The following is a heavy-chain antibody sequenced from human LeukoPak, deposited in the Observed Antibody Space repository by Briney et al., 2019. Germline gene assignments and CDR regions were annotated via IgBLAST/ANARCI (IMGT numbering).Heavy chain of an antibody. J-gene: IGHJ5*02. CDR2: ISYDGSNK. V-gene: IGHV3-30-3*01. CDR3: ARDRGGYCGGDCYRGWFDP. D-gene: IGHD2-21*01. CDR1: GFGFSTYT. Sequence: GGSLRLSYAASGFGFSTYTMSWVRQAPGKGLEWVAVISYDGSNKYYADSVKGRFTISRDNSKNTLYLQMNSLRAEDTAVYYCARDRGGYCGGDCYRGWFDPWGQGTLVTVSS.